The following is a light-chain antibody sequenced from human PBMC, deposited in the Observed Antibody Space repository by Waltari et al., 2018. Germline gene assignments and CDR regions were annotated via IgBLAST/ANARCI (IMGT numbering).Light chain of an antibody. V-gene: IGLV2-14*01. J-gene: IGLJ1*01. CDR1: EIDVGASAF. CDR2: EVS. Sequence: QSALTQPASVSGSPGQSITISCSGTEIDVGASAFVSWYQQHPGKAPHLIIYEVSNRPSGISNRFSASKSGNTASLTISGLQAEDEADYYCSSYTTSSAPGVFGTGTRVTVL. CDR3: SSYTTSSAPGV.